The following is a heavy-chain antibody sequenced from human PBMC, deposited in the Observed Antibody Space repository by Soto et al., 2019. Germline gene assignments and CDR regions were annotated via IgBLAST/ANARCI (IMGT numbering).Heavy chain of an antibody. Sequence: PGGSLRLSCAASGFTFSSYAMSWVRQAPGKGLEWVSAISGSGGSTYYADSVKGRFTISRDNSKNTLYLQMNSLRAEDTAVYYCAKEAVAGTHYYSYYGMDVWGQGTTVTVSS. J-gene: IGHJ6*02. CDR3: AKEAVAGTHYYSYYGMDV. V-gene: IGHV3-23*01. D-gene: IGHD6-19*01. CDR1: GFTFSSYA. CDR2: ISGSGGST.